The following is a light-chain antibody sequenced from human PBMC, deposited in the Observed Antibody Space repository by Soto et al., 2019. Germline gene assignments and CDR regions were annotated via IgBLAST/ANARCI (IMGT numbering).Light chain of an antibody. CDR2: DIT. V-gene: IGLV2-11*01. CDR3: CSYAGSYTYL. J-gene: IGLJ1*01. CDR1: SSDIGGYSY. Sequence: QSVLTQPRSVSGSPGQSVTISCTGTSSDIGGYSYVSWYRQNPDKAPELIIHDITKRPSGVPDRFSGSKSGNTASLTISGLQAEDEADYYCCSYAGSYTYLFGTGTKVTVL.